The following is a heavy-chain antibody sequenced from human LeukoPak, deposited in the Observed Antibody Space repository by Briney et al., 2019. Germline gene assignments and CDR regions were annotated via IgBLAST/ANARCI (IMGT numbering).Heavy chain of an antibody. J-gene: IGHJ4*02. CDR1: GFTFSSYA. D-gene: IGHD2-15*01. Sequence: GGSLRLSCAASGFTFSSYAMSWVRQAPGKGLEWVSAIGGSGGTKYYADSVKGRFTISRDNFKNTLYLQMNSLRAEDTAVYYCAKRGGHCRGVTCYGGLDYWGQGTLVTVSS. CDR2: IGGSGGTK. CDR3: AKRGGHCRGVTCYGGLDY. V-gene: IGHV3-23*01.